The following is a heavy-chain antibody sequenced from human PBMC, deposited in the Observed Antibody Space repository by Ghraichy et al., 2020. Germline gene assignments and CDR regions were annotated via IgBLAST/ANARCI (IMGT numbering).Heavy chain of an antibody. Sequence: GESLNISCVASGFTFSPYWMNWVRQAPGKGLEWVAKIKADGSEKFYMDSVKGRFTISRDNAKSSLFLQMNSLRAEDTAVYYCVRSAWVSVAGCFDYWGQGTLVTVSS. CDR3: VRSAWVSVAGCFDY. CDR1: GFTFSPYW. J-gene: IGHJ4*02. CDR2: IKADGSEK. D-gene: IGHD6-19*01. V-gene: IGHV3-7*05.